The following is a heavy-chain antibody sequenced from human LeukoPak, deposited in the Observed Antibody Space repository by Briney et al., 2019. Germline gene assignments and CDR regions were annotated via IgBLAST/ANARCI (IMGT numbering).Heavy chain of an antibody. CDR1: GGSIRSYY. D-gene: IGHD1/OR15-1a*01. CDR3: ARLLYGNTLDS. Sequence: SETLSLTCTVSGGSIRSYYWSWIRQPPGKGLEWIGYIYYSGSTNYNPSLKSRVTISVDTSKNQFSLKLSSVTAADTAVYYCARLLYGNTLDSWGQGTLVPVSS. V-gene: IGHV4-59*01. CDR2: IYYSGST. J-gene: IGHJ4*02.